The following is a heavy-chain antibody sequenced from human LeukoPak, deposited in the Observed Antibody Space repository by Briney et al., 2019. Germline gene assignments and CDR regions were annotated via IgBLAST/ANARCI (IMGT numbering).Heavy chain of an antibody. CDR1: GFTFSSYG. J-gene: IGHJ4*02. CDR3: AKDPMGVVVAAGFDY. CDR2: ISYDGSNK. D-gene: IGHD2-15*01. V-gene: IGHV3-30*18. Sequence: PGRSLRLSCAASGFTFSSYGMHWVRQAPGKGLEWVAVISYDGSNKYYADSVKGRFTISRDNSKNTLYLQMNSLRAEDTAVYYCAKDPMGVVVAAGFDYWGQGTLVTVSS.